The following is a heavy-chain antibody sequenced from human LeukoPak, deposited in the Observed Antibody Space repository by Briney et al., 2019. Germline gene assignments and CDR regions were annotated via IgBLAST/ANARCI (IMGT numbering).Heavy chain of an antibody. CDR2: IYSGGST. D-gene: IGHD4-17*01. Sequence: SETLSLTRTVSGDSIRGYYWGWIRLPPGKGLEWIGHIYSGGSTFYSPSLRSRLTISVDTSKNQFSLKVTSVTAADTATYFCARRSPRTTENYFDNWGQGTLVTVSS. CDR3: ARRSPRTTENYFDN. CDR1: GDSIRGYY. J-gene: IGHJ4*02. V-gene: IGHV4-59*08.